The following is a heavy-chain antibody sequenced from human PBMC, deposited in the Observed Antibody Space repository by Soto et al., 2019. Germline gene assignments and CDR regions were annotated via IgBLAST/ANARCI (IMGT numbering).Heavy chain of an antibody. V-gene: IGHV3-74*01. CDR3: AQDTYYHDTSGYYTFDL. D-gene: IGHD3-22*01. CDR2: INSDGSST. CDR1: GFTFSSYW. J-gene: IGHJ4*02. Sequence: GGSLRLSCAASGFTFSSYWMHWVRQAPGKGLVWVSRINSDGSSTSYADSVKGRFTISRDNAKNTLYLQMNSLRVEDTAVFYCAQDTYYHDTSGYYTFDLWGQGAPVTGSS.